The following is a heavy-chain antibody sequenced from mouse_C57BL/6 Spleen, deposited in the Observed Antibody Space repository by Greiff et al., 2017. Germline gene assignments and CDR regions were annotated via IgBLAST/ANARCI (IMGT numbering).Heavy chain of an antibody. CDR1: GYTFTNYW. CDR3: ARRITTGLDY. V-gene: IGHV1-63*01. Sequence: VQLVESGAELVRPGTSVKMSCKASGYTFTNYWIGWAKQRPGHGLEWIGDIYPGGGYTNYNEKFKGKATLTADKSSSTAYMQFSSLTSEDSAIYYCARRITTGLDYWGQGTTLTVSS. CDR2: IYPGGGYT. D-gene: IGHD1-1*01. J-gene: IGHJ2*01.